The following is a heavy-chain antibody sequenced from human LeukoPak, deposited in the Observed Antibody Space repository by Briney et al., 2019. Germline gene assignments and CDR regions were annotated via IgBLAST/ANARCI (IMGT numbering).Heavy chain of an antibody. CDR2: INPNSGGT. Sequence: GASVKVSCKASGYTFTGYYMHWVRQAPGQGLEWMGWINPNSGGTNYAQKLQGRVTMTRDTSISTAYMELSRLRSDDTAVYYCARVTAYYGSGTEADYWGQGTLVTVSS. CDR3: ARVTAYYGSGTEADY. J-gene: IGHJ4*02. D-gene: IGHD3-10*01. CDR1: GYTFTGYY. V-gene: IGHV1-2*02.